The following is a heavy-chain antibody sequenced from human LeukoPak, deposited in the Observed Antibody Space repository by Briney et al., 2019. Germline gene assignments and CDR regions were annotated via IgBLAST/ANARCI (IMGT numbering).Heavy chain of an antibody. J-gene: IGHJ5*02. CDR3: ARLVPPGWFDP. CDR2: IHYGVNT. Sequence: SETLSLTCTVSGGSITSSSYYWGWIRQPPGKGLEWIGTIHYGVNTYYNPSLKSRVTISVDTSNNQFSLKLTSVTAADTAVYYCARLVPPGWFDPWGQGTLVTVSS. CDR1: GGSITSSSYY. V-gene: IGHV4-39*01.